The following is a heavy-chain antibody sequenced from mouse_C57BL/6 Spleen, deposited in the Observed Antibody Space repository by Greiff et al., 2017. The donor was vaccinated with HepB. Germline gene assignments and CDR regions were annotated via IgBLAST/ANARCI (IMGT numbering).Heavy chain of an antibody. J-gene: IGHJ3*01. CDR2: IDPEDGET. D-gene: IGHD1-1*01. CDR1: GFNIKDYY. Sequence: EVKLVESGAELVKPGASVKLSCTASGFNIKDYYMHWVKQRTEQGLEWIGRIDPEDGETKYAPKFQGKATITADTSSNTAYLQLSSLTSEDTAVYYCAGYITTVVATRAYWGQGTLVTVSA. V-gene: IGHV14-2*01. CDR3: AGYITTVVATRAY.